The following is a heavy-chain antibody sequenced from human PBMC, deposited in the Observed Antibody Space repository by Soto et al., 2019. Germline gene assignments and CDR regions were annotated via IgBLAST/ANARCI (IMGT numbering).Heavy chain of an antibody. Sequence: SVKVSCKVSGGSFGNYVIARVRQAPGQGLEWMGGVFPKFGTTYYGQKFQGRLTVTADESTSTTYMDLSRLTSDDTAIFYCVADVGLAEHPVVWGQGTTVTVSS. CDR1: GGSFGNYV. V-gene: IGHV1-69*13. CDR3: VADVGLAEHPVV. CDR2: VFPKFGTT. D-gene: IGHD1-1*01. J-gene: IGHJ6*02.